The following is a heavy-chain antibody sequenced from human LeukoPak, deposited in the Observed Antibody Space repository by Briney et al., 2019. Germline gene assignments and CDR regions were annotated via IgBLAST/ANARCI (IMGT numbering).Heavy chain of an antibody. CDR3: ASKLSSGSYYPNWFDP. CDR2: IYYSGST. Sequence: PSETLSLTCTVSGGSISSSSYYWGWIRQPPGKGLEWIGSIYYSGSTYYNPSLKSRVTISVDTSKNQFSLKLSSVTAADTAVYYCASKLSSGSYYPNWFDPWGQGTLVTVSS. CDR1: GGSISSSSYY. V-gene: IGHV4-39*01. J-gene: IGHJ5*02. D-gene: IGHD1-26*01.